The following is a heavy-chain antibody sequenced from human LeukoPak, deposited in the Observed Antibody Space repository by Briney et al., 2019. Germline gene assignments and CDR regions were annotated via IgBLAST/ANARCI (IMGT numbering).Heavy chain of an antibody. V-gene: IGHV3-30*04. D-gene: IGHD3-3*01. CDR1: GFTFSSYA. CDR3: ARDGGYYDFWSGRNWFDP. J-gene: IGHJ5*02. CDR2: ISYDGSNK. Sequence: GGSLRLSCAASGFTFSSYAMHWVRQAPGKGLEWVAVISYDGSNKYYADSVKGRFTISRDNSKNTQYLQMNSLRAEDTAVYYCARDGGYYDFWSGRNWFDPWGQGTLVTVSS.